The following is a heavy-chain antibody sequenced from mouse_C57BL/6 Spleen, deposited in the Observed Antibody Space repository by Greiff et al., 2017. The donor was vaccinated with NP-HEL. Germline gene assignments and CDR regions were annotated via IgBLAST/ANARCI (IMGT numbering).Heavy chain of an antibody. V-gene: IGHV3-6*01. Sequence: EVQLQESGPGLVKPSQSLSLTCSVTGYSITSGYYWNWIRQFPGNKLEWMGYISYDGSNNYNPSLKNRISITRDTSKNQFFLKLNSVTTEDTATYYCARGVTTVVATEYAMDYWGQGTSVTVSS. CDR2: ISYDGSN. D-gene: IGHD1-1*01. CDR1: GYSITSGYY. CDR3: ARGVTTVVATEYAMDY. J-gene: IGHJ4*01.